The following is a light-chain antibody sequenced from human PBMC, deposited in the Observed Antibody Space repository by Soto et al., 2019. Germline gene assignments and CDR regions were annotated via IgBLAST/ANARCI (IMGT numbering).Light chain of an antibody. CDR3: QQYDDLPLT. J-gene: IGKJ4*01. CDR2: DAS. Sequence: DIPMTQSPSSLSASVGDRVTITCQASQDISNYLNWYQQKPGQAPKLLIYDASNLETGVPLRFSGSGSGSDYALTISSLQPEDHATYYCQQYDDLPLTFGGGTKVEIK. V-gene: IGKV1-33*01. CDR1: QDISNY.